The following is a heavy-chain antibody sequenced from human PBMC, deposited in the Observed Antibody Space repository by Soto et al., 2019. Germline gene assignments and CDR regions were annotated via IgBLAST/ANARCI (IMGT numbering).Heavy chain of an antibody. CDR1: GGTFSSYA. J-gene: IGHJ4*02. CDR2: IIPIFGTA. Sequence: ASVKVSCKASGGTFSSYAISWVRQAPGQGLEWMGGIIPIFGTANYAQKFQGRVTITADESTSTAYMELSSLRSEDTAVYYCARGVVVVTAMAYYFDYWGQGTLVTVSS. D-gene: IGHD2-21*02. V-gene: IGHV1-69*13. CDR3: ARGVVVVTAMAYYFDY.